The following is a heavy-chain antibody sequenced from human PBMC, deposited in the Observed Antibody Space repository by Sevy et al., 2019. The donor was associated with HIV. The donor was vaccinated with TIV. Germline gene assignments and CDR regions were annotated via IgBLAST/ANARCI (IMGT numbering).Heavy chain of an antibody. Sequence: GGSLRLSCVASGFPPSDYSFSDYWMSWVRQAPGKGLEWVANIKQDGNKKYYMESATGRFTISRDNAKNSLSLQMNSLKADDTAVYFCARGMGWIQTWLPDYWGQGTLVTVSS. J-gene: IGHJ4*02. CDR3: ARGMGWIQTWLPDY. CDR2: IKQDGNKK. CDR1: GFPPSDYSFSDYW. D-gene: IGHD5-18*01. V-gene: IGHV3-7*03.